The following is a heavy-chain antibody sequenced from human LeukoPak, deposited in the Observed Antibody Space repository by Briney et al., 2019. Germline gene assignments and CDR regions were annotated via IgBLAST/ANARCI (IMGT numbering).Heavy chain of an antibody. CDR1: GFTFSSYS. Sequence: PGGSPRLSCAASGFTFSSYSMNWVRQAPGKGLEWVSSISSSSSYIYYADSVKGRFTISRDNAKNSLYLQMNSLRAEDTAVYYCARGYSSSWYFRGTLDAFDIWGQGTMVTVSS. D-gene: IGHD6-13*01. CDR3: ARGYSSSWYFRGTLDAFDI. J-gene: IGHJ3*02. V-gene: IGHV3-21*04. CDR2: ISSSSSYI.